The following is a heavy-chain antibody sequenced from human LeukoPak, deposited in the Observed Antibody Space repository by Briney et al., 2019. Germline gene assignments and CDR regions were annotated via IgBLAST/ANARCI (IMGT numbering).Heavy chain of an antibody. CDR1: GHSFTGHY. CDR3: AITTGRGTTTAYWFDP. CDR2: ISPDSGGT. J-gene: IGHJ5*02. D-gene: IGHD1-7*01. Sequence: GASVKISCNASGHSFTGHYLHWVRQTPGQGLEWMGWISPDSGGTSYAQKSQGKVTMTRDTSTSTAYMDLRGLTFDDTAVYYCAITTGRGTTTAYWFDPWGQGTLVTVSS. V-gene: IGHV1-2*02.